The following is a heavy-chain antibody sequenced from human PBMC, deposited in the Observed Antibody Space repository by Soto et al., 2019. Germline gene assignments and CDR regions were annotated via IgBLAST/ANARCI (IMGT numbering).Heavy chain of an antibody. CDR3: ARDQFGIVVPDYYYMDV. D-gene: IGHD2-15*01. J-gene: IGHJ6*03. CDR1: GFTFSSYS. CDR2: ISSSSSYI. Sequence: GGSLRLSCAASGFTFSSYSMNWVRQAPGKGLEWVSSISSSSSYIYYADSVKGRFTISRDNAKNSLYLQMNSLRAEDTAVYYCARDQFGIVVPDYYYMDVWGKGTTVTVSS. V-gene: IGHV3-21*01.